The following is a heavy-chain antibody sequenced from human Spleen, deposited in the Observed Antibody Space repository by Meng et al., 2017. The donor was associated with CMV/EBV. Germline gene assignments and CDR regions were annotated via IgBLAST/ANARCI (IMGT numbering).Heavy chain of an antibody. CDR2: IIPPFDIV. V-gene: IGHV1-69*04. CDR1: GYTFTGYY. J-gene: IGHJ4*02. Sequence: SVKVSCKASGYTFTGYYMHWVRQAPGQGLEWMGRIIPPFDIVNYAQKLQGRITITADKSTSTAYMELSSLRSEDTAVYYCAKEGGREFGELWGQGTLVTVSS. CDR3: AKEGGREFGEL. D-gene: IGHD3-10*01.